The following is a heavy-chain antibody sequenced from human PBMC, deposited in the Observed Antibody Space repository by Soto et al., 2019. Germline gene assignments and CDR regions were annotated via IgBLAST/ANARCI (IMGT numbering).Heavy chain of an antibody. J-gene: IGHJ4*02. V-gene: IGHV4-34*01. D-gene: IGHD4-17*01. CDR3: ARGSVDYGDYRFDY. CDR2: INHSGST. Sequence: QVQLQQWGAGLLKPSETLSLTCAVYGGSFSGYYWSWIRQPPGKGLEWIGEINHSGSTNYNPSLKSRVTISGDTSKNQFSLRLSAVTAADTAVYYCARGSVDYGDYRFDYWGQGTLVTVSS. CDR1: GGSFSGYY.